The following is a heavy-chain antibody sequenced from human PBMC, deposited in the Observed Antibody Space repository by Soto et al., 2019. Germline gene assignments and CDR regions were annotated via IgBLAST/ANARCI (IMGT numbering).Heavy chain of an antibody. CDR3: ARAPRLRQRYYGTDV. Sequence: SETLPLTCAASGGSISSSNWWSWVLQPPGKGLEWIGEIYHSGSTNSNPSLKSRVTTSVDKSKNQFSLKLSSVTAADTAVYYCARAPRLRQRYYGTDVWGQGTTVTVSS. CDR1: GGSISSSNW. D-gene: IGHD5-12*01. CDR2: IYHSGST. V-gene: IGHV4-4*02. J-gene: IGHJ6*02.